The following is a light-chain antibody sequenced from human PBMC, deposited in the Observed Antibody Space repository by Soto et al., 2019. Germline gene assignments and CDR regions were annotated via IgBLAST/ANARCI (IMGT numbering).Light chain of an antibody. CDR3: QQYNNWPQFT. V-gene: IGKV3-15*01. J-gene: IGKJ3*01. CDR1: QIISSN. CDR2: GAS. Sequence: DIVLTQSPATLSVSLGERVSLSCSASQIISSNLAWYQQKPGQIPRLLIYGASARAAGIPARFSGSGSGTEFTLTFSSLQSEDFAVYYCQQYNNWPQFTFGPGTKVDV.